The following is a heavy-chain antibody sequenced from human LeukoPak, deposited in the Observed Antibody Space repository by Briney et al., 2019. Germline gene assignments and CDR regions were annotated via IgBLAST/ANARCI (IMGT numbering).Heavy chain of an antibody. J-gene: IGHJ4*02. CDR2: ISGSGGST. Sequence: PGGSPRLSCAASGFTFSSYAMSWVRQAPGKGLEWVSAISGSGGSTYYADSVKGRFTISRDNSKNTLYLQMNSLRAEDTAVYYCAKCISRMTRYSSSSQPVDYWGQGTLVTVSS. V-gene: IGHV3-23*01. D-gene: IGHD6-6*01. CDR1: GFTFSSYA. CDR3: AKCISRMTRYSSSSQPVDY.